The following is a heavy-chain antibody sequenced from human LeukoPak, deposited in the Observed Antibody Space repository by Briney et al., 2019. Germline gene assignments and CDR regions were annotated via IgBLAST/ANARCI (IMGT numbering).Heavy chain of an antibody. Sequence: GGSLRLSCAASGFTFSSYGMHWVRQAPSKGLEWVAFIRFDGSNKYYADSVKGRFTLSGDNSKSTLYLQMNSLRAEDTAVYYCARDQSGSWLYYFDYWGQGTLVTVSS. J-gene: IGHJ4*02. V-gene: IGHV3-30*02. CDR1: GFTFSSYG. CDR2: IRFDGSNK. CDR3: ARDQSGSWLYYFDY. D-gene: IGHD6-13*01.